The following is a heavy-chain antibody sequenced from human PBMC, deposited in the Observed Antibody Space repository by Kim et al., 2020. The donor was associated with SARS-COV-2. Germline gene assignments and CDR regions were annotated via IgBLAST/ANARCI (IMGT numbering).Heavy chain of an antibody. V-gene: IGHV4-59*01. CDR3: ASSIAAAGRNWFDP. D-gene: IGHD6-13*01. J-gene: IGHJ5*02. Sequence: NPSLKSRVTLSVDTSKNQFSLKLSSVTAADTAVYYCASSIAAAGRNWFDPWGQGTLVTVSS.